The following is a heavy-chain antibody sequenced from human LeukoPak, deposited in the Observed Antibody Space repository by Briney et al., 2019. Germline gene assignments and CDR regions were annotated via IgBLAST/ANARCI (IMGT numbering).Heavy chain of an antibody. CDR3: ARRGVVVNYYFYGLDV. D-gene: IGHD2-21*01. CDR1: GYTFTCYD. J-gene: IGHJ6*02. V-gene: IGHV1-8*01. Sequence: ASVKVSCKASGYTFTCYDINWVRQATGQGLEWMGWMNPDSGNTGYAQKFQGRVTMTRNTSIRTAYMELGSLTSEDTAVYYCARRGVVVNYYFYGLDVWGQGATVTVSS. CDR2: MNPDSGNT.